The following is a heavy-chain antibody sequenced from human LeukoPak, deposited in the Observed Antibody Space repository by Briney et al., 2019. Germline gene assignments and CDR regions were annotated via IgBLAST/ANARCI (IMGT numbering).Heavy chain of an antibody. V-gene: IGHV5-51*01. CDR2: IYPGDSDT. CDR3: ASHRRSITIYGPPYDAFDI. D-gene: IGHD3-3*01. CDR1: GYSFTSYW. J-gene: IGHJ3*02. Sequence: GESLKISRKGSGYSFTSYWIGWVRQMPGKGLEWMGIIYPGDSDTRYSPSFQGQVTISADKSISTAYLQWSSLKASDTAMYYCASHRRSITIYGPPYDAFDIWGQGTMVTVSS.